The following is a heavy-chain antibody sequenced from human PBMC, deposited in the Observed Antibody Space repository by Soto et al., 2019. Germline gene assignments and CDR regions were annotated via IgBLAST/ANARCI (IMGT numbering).Heavy chain of an antibody. D-gene: IGHD5-12*01. J-gene: IGHJ6*02. V-gene: IGHV4-59*01. CDR2: IYYSGST. Sequence: SETLSLTCTVSGGSISSYYWSWIRQPPGKGLEWIGYIYYSGSTNYNPSLESRVTISVDTSKNQFSLKLSSVTAADTAVYYCAAGGLEMATIWSYYYYGMDVWGQGTTVTVSS. CDR1: GGSISSYY. CDR3: AAGGLEMATIWSYYYYGMDV.